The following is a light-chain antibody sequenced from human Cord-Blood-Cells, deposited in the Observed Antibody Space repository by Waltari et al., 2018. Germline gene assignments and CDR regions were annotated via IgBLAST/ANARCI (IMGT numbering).Light chain of an antibody. J-gene: IGKJ1*01. CDR1: PSVSSN. CDR3: QQYNNWPWT. V-gene: IGKV3-15*01. CDR2: GAS. Sequence: EIVMTQSPATLSVSPGDRATLSCRASPSVSSNFAWYQQKPGQAPTLLIYGASTRATGIPARFSGSGSGTEFTLTISSLQSEDFAVYYCQQYNNWPWTFGQGTKVEIK.